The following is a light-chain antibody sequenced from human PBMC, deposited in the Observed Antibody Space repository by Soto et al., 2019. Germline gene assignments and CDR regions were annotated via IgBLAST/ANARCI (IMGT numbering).Light chain of an antibody. J-gene: IGLJ2*01. CDR2: EVT. V-gene: IGLV2-14*01. CDR1: SADVGSYNY. CDR3: SSYTITSTPVV. Sequence: QSALTQPASVSGSPGQSITISCTGTSADVGSYNYVSWYQQHPGKAPRLMIYEVTNRPSGVSDRFSGSKSGNTASLTISGLQAEDEADYYCSSYTITSTPVVFGGGTKFTVL.